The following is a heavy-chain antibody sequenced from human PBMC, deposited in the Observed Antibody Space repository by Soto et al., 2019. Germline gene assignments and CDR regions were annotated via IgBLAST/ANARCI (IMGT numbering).Heavy chain of an antibody. J-gene: IGHJ4*02. V-gene: IGHV3-33*01. CDR1: GFTFSSYG. CDR3: ARRGSSSYFDY. CDR2: IWYDGSNK. Sequence: PGGSLRLSCAASGFTFSSYGMHWVRQAPGKGLEWVAVIWYDGSNKYYADSVKGRFTISRDNSKNTLYLQMNSLRAEDTAVYYCARRGSSSYFDYWGQGTLVTVSS. D-gene: IGHD6-6*01.